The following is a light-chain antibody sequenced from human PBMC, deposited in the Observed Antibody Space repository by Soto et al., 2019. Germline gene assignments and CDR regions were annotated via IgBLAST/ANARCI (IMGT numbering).Light chain of an antibody. CDR2: AAS. CDR1: QNIKSH. Sequence: DIQMTQSPSSLSASVGDRVTITCRASQNIKSHLNWYQQKPGKAPKLLIYAASSLQSGVPSRFSGSGFWTDFTLTISRLQPEDFATYYCQQSFSMPRTFGQGTKLEIK. CDR3: QQSFSMPRT. V-gene: IGKV1-39*01. J-gene: IGKJ2*01.